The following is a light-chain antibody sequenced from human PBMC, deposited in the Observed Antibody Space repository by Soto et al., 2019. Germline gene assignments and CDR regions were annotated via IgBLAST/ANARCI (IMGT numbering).Light chain of an antibody. J-gene: IGKJ5*01. CDR1: REITNNY. Sequence: EVVLTQSPGTLSLSPGERATLSCRASREITNNYLAWYRQKPGQAPRLLIYDASSRATGIPDRFSGSGSGTDFTLTISRLEPEDFAMYYCQQYGGSPPNTFGQGTRLEIK. CDR3: QQYGGSPPNT. CDR2: DAS. V-gene: IGKV3-20*01.